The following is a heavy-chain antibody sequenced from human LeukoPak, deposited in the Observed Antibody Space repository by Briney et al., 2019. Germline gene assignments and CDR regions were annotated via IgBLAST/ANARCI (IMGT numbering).Heavy chain of an antibody. CDR3: VRSPQLDP. CDR2: IQNSVTSY. CDR1: GGSISTYY. V-gene: IGHV4-59*01. Sequence: PPETLSLTCTVSGGSISTYYWSWVRQPPGKGLEWIGYIQNSVTSYTDNPPLQSRVTISVDTSKNQFSLRVTSVTAADTAVYYCVRSPQLDPWGQGTRIPVSS. J-gene: IGHJ5*02.